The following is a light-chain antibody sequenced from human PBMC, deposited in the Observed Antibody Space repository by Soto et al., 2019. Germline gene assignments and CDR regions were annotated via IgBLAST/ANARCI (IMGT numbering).Light chain of an antibody. Sequence: ETVLTQSPGTLSLSPGERATLSCRASQSVGGSSLAWYQQRPGQAPRLLIYDTSTRATGIPDRFSGSGSGTDFTLTISRLEPEDFAVYSCQQCHNSPRTFGQGTKVDIK. J-gene: IGKJ1*01. CDR3: QQCHNSPRT. CDR2: DTS. CDR1: QSVGGSS. V-gene: IGKV3-20*01.